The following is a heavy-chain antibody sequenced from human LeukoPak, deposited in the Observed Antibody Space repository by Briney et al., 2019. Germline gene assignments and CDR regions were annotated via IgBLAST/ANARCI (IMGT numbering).Heavy chain of an antibody. Sequence: SETLSLTCAVYGGSFSGYYWGWIRQPPGKGLEWIGELNHSGRPNYNPSLQSRVTISEDTSKIQFSLTLSSVTAADTAVYYWARGLEYYYKSSGSLKAYYFDYWGQGTLVTVSS. D-gene: IGHD3-22*01. J-gene: IGHJ4*02. V-gene: IGHV4-34*01. CDR3: ARGLEYYYKSSGSLKAYYFDY. CDR1: GGSFSGYY. CDR2: LNHSGRP.